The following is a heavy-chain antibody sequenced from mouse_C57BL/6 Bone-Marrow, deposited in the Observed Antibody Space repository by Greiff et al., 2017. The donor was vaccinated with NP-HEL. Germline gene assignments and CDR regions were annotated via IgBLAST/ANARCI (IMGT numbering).Heavy chain of an antibody. CDR1: GYTFTSYV. Sequence: EVQLQQSGPELVKPGASVKMSCKASGYTFTSYVMHWVKQKPGQGLEWIGYIYPYNDGTKYNEKFKGKATLTSDKSSSTAYMELSSLTSEDSAVYYCARFPRDGHYWFAYWGQGTLVTVSA. CDR2: IYPYNDGT. CDR3: ARFPRDGHYWFAY. V-gene: IGHV1-14*01. J-gene: IGHJ3*01. D-gene: IGHD2-3*01.